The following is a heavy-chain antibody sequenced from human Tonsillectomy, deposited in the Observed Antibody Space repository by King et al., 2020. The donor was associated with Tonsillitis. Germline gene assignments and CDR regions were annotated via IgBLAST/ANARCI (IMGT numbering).Heavy chain of an antibody. Sequence: DVQLVESGGDLVQPGGSLRLSCEASGFTFSSYWMHWVRHVPGKGLVWVSRIKSDGSSTTYADSVKGRFTISRDNAKNTLYLQMNSLRAEDTAVYYCASSIGAFDLWGQGTMVTVSS. CDR2: IKSDGSST. CDR1: GFTFSSYW. CDR3: ASSIGAFDL. V-gene: IGHV3-74*01. D-gene: IGHD3-16*01. J-gene: IGHJ3*01.